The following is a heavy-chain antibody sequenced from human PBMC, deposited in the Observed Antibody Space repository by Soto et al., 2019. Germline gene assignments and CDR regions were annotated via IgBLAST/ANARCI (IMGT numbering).Heavy chain of an antibody. D-gene: IGHD4-4*01. CDR3: ARDPWYSNVIGGMDV. CDR2: IYYSGST. CDR1: GGSISSYY. J-gene: IGHJ6*02. Sequence: SETLSLTCTISGGSISSYYWSWSRQPPGKGLEWIGYIYYSGSTNYNPSLKSRVTISVDTSKNQFSLKLSSVTAADTAVYYCARDPWYSNVIGGMDVWGQGTTVT. V-gene: IGHV4-59*01.